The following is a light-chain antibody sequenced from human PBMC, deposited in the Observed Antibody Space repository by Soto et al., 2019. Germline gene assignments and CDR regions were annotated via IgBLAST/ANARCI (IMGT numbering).Light chain of an antibody. Sequence: QSVLTQPPSTSGTPGQRVTISCSGSGSNIGSNTVNWYQHLPGTAPKLLIYSNNQRPSGVPERFSGSKFGTSASLAVSGLQSEDEADYYCAAWDASLNGYVFGTGTKV. J-gene: IGLJ1*01. V-gene: IGLV1-44*01. CDR1: GSNIGSNT. CDR2: SNN. CDR3: AAWDASLNGYV.